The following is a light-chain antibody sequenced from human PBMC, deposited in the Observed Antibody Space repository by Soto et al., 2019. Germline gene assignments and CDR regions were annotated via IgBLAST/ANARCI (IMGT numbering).Light chain of an antibody. CDR3: QQYGSSPLT. CDR2: GAS. CDR1: QSVSGDN. J-gene: IGKJ1*01. Sequence: EIVLTQSPGTLSLSPGERATLSCRASQSVSGDNLVWYQQKPGQAPRLLIYGASYRATGIPDRFSGSGSGTDFTLTISRLEPEDFAVYYCQQYGSSPLTFGQGTKVDIK. V-gene: IGKV3-20*01.